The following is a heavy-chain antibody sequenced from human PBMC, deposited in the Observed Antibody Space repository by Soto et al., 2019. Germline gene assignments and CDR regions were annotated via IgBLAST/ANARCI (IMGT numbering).Heavy chain of an antibody. Sequence: EVQLVQSGAEVTKPGESLKISCKASGYSFTDYWIGWVRQMPGKGLGWMGIIYPGDSDTKYSPSFQGQVTMSADKSISTAYLQWNSLKASDTAMYYCARDGLSSSSSFDYWGQGTLVTVSS. D-gene: IGHD6-6*01. CDR3: ARDGLSSSSSFDY. V-gene: IGHV5-51*01. CDR2: IYPGDSDT. J-gene: IGHJ4*02. CDR1: GYSFTDYW.